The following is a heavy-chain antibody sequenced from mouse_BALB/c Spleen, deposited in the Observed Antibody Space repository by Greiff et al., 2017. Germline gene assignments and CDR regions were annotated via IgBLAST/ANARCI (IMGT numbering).Heavy chain of an antibody. V-gene: IGHV5-12-2*01. Sequence: DVMLVESGGGLVQPGGSLKLSCAASGFTFSSYTMSWVRQTPEKRLEWVAYISNGGGSTYYPDTVKGRFTISRDNAKNTLYLQMSSLKSEDTAMYYCARHEGSYYWYFDVWGAGTTVTVSS. CDR2: ISNGGGST. CDR1: GFTFSSYT. J-gene: IGHJ1*01. CDR3: ARHEGSYYWYFDV.